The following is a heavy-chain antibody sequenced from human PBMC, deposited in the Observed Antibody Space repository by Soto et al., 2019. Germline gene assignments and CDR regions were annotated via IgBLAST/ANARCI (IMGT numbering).Heavy chain of an antibody. CDR1: GGSISSGVYY. CDR2: IYYSGST. CDR3: SRERPDGARLDP. V-gene: IGHV4-30-4*01. D-gene: IGHD6-6*01. Sequence: SETLSLTCTVSGGSISSGVYYWSWIRQPPGKGLEWIGYIYYSGSTYYNPSLKSRVTISVDTSKNQFSLKLSSVTAADTAVYYCSRERPDGARLDPWGQGTLVTVSS. J-gene: IGHJ5*02.